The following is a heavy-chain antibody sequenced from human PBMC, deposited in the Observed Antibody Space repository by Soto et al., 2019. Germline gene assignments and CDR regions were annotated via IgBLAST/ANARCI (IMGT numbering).Heavy chain of an antibody. Sequence: PGGSLRLSCAASGFNFSSFGLHWVRQAPGKGLEWVSLISYDGSHKYYADSVKGRFTISRDTSKNTRFLQMVSLRAEDTAVYYCAKVRSPKLYDDGLDVWGQGTTVTVSS. CDR1: GFNFSSFG. CDR2: ISYDGSHK. D-gene: IGHD3-16*01. V-gene: IGHV3-30*18. J-gene: IGHJ6*02. CDR3: AKVRSPKLYDDGLDV.